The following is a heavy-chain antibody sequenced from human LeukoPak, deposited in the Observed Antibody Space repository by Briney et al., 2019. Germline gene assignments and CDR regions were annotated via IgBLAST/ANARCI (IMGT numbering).Heavy chain of an antibody. CDR3: AGLWVGP. CDR1: GFIFSNYE. J-gene: IGHJ5*02. Sequence: PRGSLRLSCAASGFIFSNYEMNWVRQAPGKGLEWVSYINRGGGIAYYVDSVRGRFTISRDNTKNALYLQMNSLKAEDTAVYYCAGLWVGPWGQGTLVTVPS. CDR2: INRGGGIA. V-gene: IGHV3-48*03.